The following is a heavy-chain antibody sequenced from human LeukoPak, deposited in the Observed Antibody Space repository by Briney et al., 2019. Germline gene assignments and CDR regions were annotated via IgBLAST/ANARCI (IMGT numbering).Heavy chain of an antibody. J-gene: IGHJ4*02. CDR3: AKAGALAVAGNFDY. D-gene: IGHD6-19*01. V-gene: IGHV3-23*01. Sequence: PGGSLRLSCAASGFTFSSYAMSWVRQAPGKGLEWVSAISGSGGSTYYADSVKGRFTISRDNSKNTLYLQMNSLRAEDTAVYSCAKAGALAVAGNFDYWGQGTLVTVSS. CDR2: ISGSGGST. CDR1: GFTFSSYA.